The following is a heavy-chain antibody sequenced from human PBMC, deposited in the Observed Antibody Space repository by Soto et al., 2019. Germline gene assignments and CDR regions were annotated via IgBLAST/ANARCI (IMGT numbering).Heavy chain of an antibody. J-gene: IGHJ4*02. Sequence: EVQLLESGGGLVQPGGSLRLSCAASGFTFSSYAMSWVRQAPGKGLEWVSAISGSGGSTYYADSVKGRFTISRDSSKNTLYLQMNSLRAEDTAVYYCATAYYYGDRFYWGQGTLVTVSS. V-gene: IGHV3-23*01. CDR1: GFTFSSYA. D-gene: IGHD3-10*01. CDR2: ISGSGGST. CDR3: ATAYYYGDRFY.